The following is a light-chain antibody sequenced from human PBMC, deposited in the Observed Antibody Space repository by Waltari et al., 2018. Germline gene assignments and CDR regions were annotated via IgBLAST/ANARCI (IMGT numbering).Light chain of an antibody. V-gene: IGLV4-69*01. CDR3: QTWDTGIRV. CDR1: GGHTNYA. CDR2: VNSDGSH. J-gene: IGLJ3*02. Sequence: QLVVPQSPSASASLGAYVKLTFTLRGGHTNYASTVHQQQPQKGPRCLMKVNSDGSHNKGDGIPDRFSGSSSGAERYLTIARLQSEDEADYHCQTWDTGIRVFGGGTKLIVL.